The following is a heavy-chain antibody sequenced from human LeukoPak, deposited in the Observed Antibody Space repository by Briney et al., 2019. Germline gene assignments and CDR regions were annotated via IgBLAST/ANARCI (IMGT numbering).Heavy chain of an antibody. V-gene: IGHV4-38-2*01. J-gene: IGHJ4*02. CDR3: ARQSRDFWSGYETFDY. CDR1: GYSISSGYY. Sequence: PSETLSLTCAVSGYSISSGYYWGWSRQPPGKGLGWIGSIYHSGSTYYNTSLKSRGTISVDTSKNHFSLKLSSVTAADTAVYYCARQSRDFWSGYETFDYWGQGTLVTVSS. D-gene: IGHD3-3*01. CDR2: IYHSGST.